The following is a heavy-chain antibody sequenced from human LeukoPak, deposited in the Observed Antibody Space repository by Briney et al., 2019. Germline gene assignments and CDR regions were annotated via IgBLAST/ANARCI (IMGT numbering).Heavy chain of an antibody. D-gene: IGHD2-15*01. CDR1: GYTFTSYY. J-gene: IGHJ3*02. CDR3: ARYGFSAVWQGGWHAFDI. V-gene: IGHV1-46*01. Sequence: ASVKVSCKASGYTFTSYYMHWVRQAPGQGLEWMGIINPTTGDTTYAQKFQGRLTMTRDMSTSTVYMELSGLTSEDTAVFYCARYGFSAVWQGGWHAFDIWGQGTVVTVSS. CDR2: INPTTGDT.